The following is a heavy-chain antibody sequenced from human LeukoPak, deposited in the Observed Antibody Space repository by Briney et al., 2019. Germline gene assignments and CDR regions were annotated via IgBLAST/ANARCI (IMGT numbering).Heavy chain of an antibody. Sequence: SETLSLTCTVSGGSIGLYHWTWIRQPPGKGQEWIGYIYYNGSTKYNVSLKSRVAISVDTSKNQFSLRLSSVTAADTAVYYCARDRAAGSDWLDPWGQGTLVTVSS. CDR3: ARDRAAGSDWLDP. CDR1: GGSIGLYH. D-gene: IGHD3-10*01. V-gene: IGHV4-59*01. CDR2: IYYNGST. J-gene: IGHJ5*02.